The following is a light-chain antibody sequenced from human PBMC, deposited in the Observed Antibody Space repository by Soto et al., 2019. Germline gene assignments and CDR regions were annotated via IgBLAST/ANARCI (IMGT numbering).Light chain of an antibody. J-gene: IGKJ4*01. CDR2: DAS. V-gene: IGKV3-15*01. CDR1: QSVNSN. CDR3: QQYNFWPPLT. Sequence: EIVMTQSPATLSVSPGERATLSCRASQSVNSNLAWYRQKPGQAPRLLISDASTRATGVQARFSGSGSVTEFTLTISSLQSEDSGIYYCQQYNFWPPLTFGGGTKVEIK.